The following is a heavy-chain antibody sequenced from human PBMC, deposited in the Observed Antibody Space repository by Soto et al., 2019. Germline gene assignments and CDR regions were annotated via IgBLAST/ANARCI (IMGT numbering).Heavy chain of an antibody. V-gene: IGHV1-2*02. D-gene: IGHD3-9*01. Sequence: QVQLVQSGAEVKKPGASVKVSCKASGYTFTGYYMHWVRQAPGQGLEWMGWINPNSGGTNYAQKFQGRVTMTSDTAISTGYMELSRLRSDDTAVYYCARGLRYFDWSVGGMDVWGQGTTVTVSS. J-gene: IGHJ6*02. CDR3: ARGLRYFDWSVGGMDV. CDR2: INPNSGGT. CDR1: GYTFTGYY.